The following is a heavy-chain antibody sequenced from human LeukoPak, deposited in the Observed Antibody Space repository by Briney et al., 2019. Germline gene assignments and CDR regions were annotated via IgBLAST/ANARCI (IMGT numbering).Heavy chain of an antibody. Sequence: PSETLSLTCTVSGGSISSYYWSWIRQPPGKGLEWIGYIYTSGSTNYNPSLKSRVTISVDTSKNQFSLKLSSVTAADAAVYYCARIHNYCSSTSCLSFDPWGQGTLVTVSS. V-gene: IGHV4-4*09. CDR2: IYTSGST. D-gene: IGHD2-2*01. CDR3: ARIHNYCSSTSCLSFDP. CDR1: GGSISSYY. J-gene: IGHJ5*02.